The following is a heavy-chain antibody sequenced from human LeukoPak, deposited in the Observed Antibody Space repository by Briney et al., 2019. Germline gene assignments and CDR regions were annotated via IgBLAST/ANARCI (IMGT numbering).Heavy chain of an antibody. D-gene: IGHD3-22*01. V-gene: IGHV1-2*02. CDR3: AREVYYYDSSGIDY. Sequence: ASVKVSCKASGYTFTGYYMHWVRQAPGQGLEWMGWINPNSGGTNYAQKFQGRVTMTRDTSISTAYMELRSLRSDDTAVYYCAREVYYYDSSGIDYWGQGTLVTVSS. CDR2: INPNSGGT. CDR1: GYTFTGYY. J-gene: IGHJ4*02.